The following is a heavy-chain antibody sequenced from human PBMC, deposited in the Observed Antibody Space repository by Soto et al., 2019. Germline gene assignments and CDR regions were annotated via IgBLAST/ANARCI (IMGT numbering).Heavy chain of an antibody. CDR1: GYTFTDLS. CDR2: FDREDDET. V-gene: IGHV1-24*01. Sequence: ASVKVSFKASGYTFTDLSIHWVRQAPGKGLEWMGGFDREDDETVYAQNFQGRITMTEDTFTDTAYMELSSLRSEDTAVYYCATEQPRYYDTNGVDAFDIWGQGTMVTVSS. D-gene: IGHD3-22*01. J-gene: IGHJ3*02. CDR3: ATEQPRYYDTNGVDAFDI.